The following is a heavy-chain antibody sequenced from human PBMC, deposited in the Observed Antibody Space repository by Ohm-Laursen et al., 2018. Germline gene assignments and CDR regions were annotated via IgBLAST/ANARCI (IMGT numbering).Heavy chain of an antibody. J-gene: IGHJ5*02. D-gene: IGHD2/OR15-2a*01. Sequence: SETLSLTWTVSGGSISSYYWSWIRQPPGKGLEWIGYIYYSGSTNYNPSLKSRVTISVDTSKNQFSLKLSSVTAADTAVYYCTRYSNQVNWFDPWGQGTLVTVSS. CDR1: GGSISSYY. CDR2: IYYSGST. CDR3: TRYSNQVNWFDP. V-gene: IGHV4-59*01.